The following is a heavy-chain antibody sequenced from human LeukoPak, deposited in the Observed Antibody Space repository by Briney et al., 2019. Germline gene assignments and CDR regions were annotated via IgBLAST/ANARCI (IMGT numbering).Heavy chain of an antibody. CDR3: AKFLPTHIVVANYYFDY. CDR2: ISGSGGST. Sequence: RPGGPLRLSCAASGFTFSSYAMSWVRQAPGKGLEWVSAISGSGGSTYYADSVKGRFTISRDNSKNTLYLQMNSLRAEDTAVYYCAKFLPTHIVVANYYFDYWGQGTLATVSS. V-gene: IGHV3-23*01. D-gene: IGHD2-21*01. CDR1: GFTFSSYA. J-gene: IGHJ4*02.